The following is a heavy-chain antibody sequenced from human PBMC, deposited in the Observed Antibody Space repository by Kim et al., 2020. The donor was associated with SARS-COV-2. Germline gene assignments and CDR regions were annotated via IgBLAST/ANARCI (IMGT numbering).Heavy chain of an antibody. CDR1: GGSVFSYY. D-gene: IGHD5-12*01. V-gene: IGHV4-59*08. CDR3: ARLRDGYNYYFDS. Sequence: SETLSLTCSVSGGSVFSYYWSWIRQPPGKGLEWIGYMYYRGSPYYNPSLESRVTISVDTSNNQFSLKMSSVTAADTAVYYCARLRDGYNYYFDSWGQGTLVTVSS. CDR2: MYYRGSP. J-gene: IGHJ4*02.